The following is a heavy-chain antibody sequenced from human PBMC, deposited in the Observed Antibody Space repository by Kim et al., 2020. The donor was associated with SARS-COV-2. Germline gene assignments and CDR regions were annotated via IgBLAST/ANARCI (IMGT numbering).Heavy chain of an antibody. D-gene: IGHD1-26*01. CDR2: K. V-gene: IGHV3-7*01. Sequence: KYYVDSVKGRFTISRDNAKNSLYLQMNSLRAEDTAVYYCARERGSYLFDYWGQGTLVTVSP. CDR3: ARERGSYLFDY. J-gene: IGHJ4*02.